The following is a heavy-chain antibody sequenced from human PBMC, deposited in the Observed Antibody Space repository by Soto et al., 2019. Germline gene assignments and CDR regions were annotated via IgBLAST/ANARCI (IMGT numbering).Heavy chain of an antibody. CDR2: ISSSGSTI. V-gene: IGHV3-48*03. CDR1: GFTFSSYE. CDR3: ATVYDFWSGLRYYYGMDV. D-gene: IGHD3-3*01. J-gene: IGHJ6*02. Sequence: VGSLRLSCAASGFTFSSYEMNWVRQAPGKGLEWVSYISSSGSTIYYADSVKGRFTISRDNAKNSLYLQMNSLRAEDTAVYYCATVYDFWSGLRYYYGMDVWGQGTTVTVSS.